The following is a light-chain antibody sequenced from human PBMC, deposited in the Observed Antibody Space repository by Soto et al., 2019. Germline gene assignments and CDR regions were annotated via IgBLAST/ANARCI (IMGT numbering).Light chain of an antibody. CDR1: QSIGTY. CDR3: QQGYSTPYT. V-gene: IGKV1-39*01. Sequence: DIQMTQSPSSLSASIGDRVIITCRASQSIGTYLNWCQQKPGKAPKLLIYAASTLQSGVPSRFSGSGSGTDFTLTISSLQPEDFATYYCQQGYSTPYTFGQGTKLEI. J-gene: IGKJ2*01. CDR2: AAS.